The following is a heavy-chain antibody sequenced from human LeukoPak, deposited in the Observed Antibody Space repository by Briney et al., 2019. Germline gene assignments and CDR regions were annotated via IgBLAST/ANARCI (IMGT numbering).Heavy chain of an antibody. CDR1: GFTFSRYT. CDR2: ISTSSIYK. J-gene: IGHJ3*02. D-gene: IGHD3-10*01. Sequence: GGSLRLSCGASGFTFSRYTMNWVRQAPGKGLEWVASISTSSIYKYYGDPVKGRFTISRDNSRNSAYLQMDSLSPEDTAVYYCARAPVISGSGTQDAFDIWGQGTMVTVSS. CDR3: ARAPVISGSGTQDAFDI. V-gene: IGHV3-21*01.